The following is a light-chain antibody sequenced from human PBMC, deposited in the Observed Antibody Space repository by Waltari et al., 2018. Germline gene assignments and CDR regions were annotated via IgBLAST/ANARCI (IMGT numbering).Light chain of an antibody. Sequence: SYELTQPPSVSVSPGQTARITCSGDALPKKYAYWYQQKPGQAPVLVIYKGSERPSGIPARCSGSSSGTTVTVTISGVQAEDEADYYCQSADSSGNTYVFGIGTKVTVL. CDR2: KGS. J-gene: IGLJ1*01. CDR3: QSADSSGNTYV. V-gene: IGLV3-25*02. CDR1: ALPKKY.